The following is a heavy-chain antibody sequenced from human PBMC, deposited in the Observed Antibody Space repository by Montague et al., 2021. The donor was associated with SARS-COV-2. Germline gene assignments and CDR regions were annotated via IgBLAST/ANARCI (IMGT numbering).Heavy chain of an antibody. D-gene: IGHD3-22*01. Sequence: SETLSLTCAVYDGSFSDYSWTWIRQPPGKGLEWIGEINHRGSTDYNPSLKSRVTISVDTSKNQFSLKMTSVTAADTAVYYCARGRQHINVVVAVVTGGEYYFDFWGQGTLVAVSS. CDR1: DGSFSDYS. V-gene: IGHV4-34*01. CDR3: ARGRQHINVVVAVVTGGEYYFDF. CDR2: INHRGST. J-gene: IGHJ4*02.